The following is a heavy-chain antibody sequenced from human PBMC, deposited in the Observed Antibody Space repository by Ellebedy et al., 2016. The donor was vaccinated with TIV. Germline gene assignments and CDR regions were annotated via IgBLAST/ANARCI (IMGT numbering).Heavy chain of an antibody. V-gene: IGHV1-2*02. CDR1: GYTFSDYY. CDR2: IHPNSGDT. J-gene: IGHJ4*02. D-gene: IGHD5-24*01. Sequence: AASVKVSCKASGYTFSDYYIYWLRQAPGQGLEWVGWIHPNSGDTDFAQKFQGRVTVTRDTSNTTAYMELSRLRSDDSALYYCARGWPTSTNWSYWGQGTLVTVSS. CDR3: ARGWPTSTNWSY.